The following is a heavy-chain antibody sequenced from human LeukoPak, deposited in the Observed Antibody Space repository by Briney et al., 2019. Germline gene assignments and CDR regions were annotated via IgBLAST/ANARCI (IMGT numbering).Heavy chain of an antibody. Sequence: SVKVSCKASGGTFSSYAISWVRQAPGQGLEWMGGIIPIFGTANYAQKFQGRVTITADESTSTAYMELSSLRSEDTAVYYCASGPPNNWNDVGGDYWGQGTLVTVSS. CDR2: IIPIFGTA. V-gene: IGHV1-69*13. J-gene: IGHJ4*02. CDR3: ASGPPNNWNDVGGDY. D-gene: IGHD1-20*01. CDR1: GGTFSSYA.